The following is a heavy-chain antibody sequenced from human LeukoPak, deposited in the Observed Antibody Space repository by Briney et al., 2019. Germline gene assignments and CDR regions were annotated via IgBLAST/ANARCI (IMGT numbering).Heavy chain of an antibody. CDR1: GYTFTSYY. J-gene: IGHJ4*02. CDR2: INPSGGST. Sequence: GASVKVSCKASGYTFTSYYMHWVRQAPGQGLEWMGIINPSGGSTSYAQKFQGRVTMTRDMSTSTVYMELSSLRSEDTAVYYCARDRSRAVAGNLRFDYWGQGTLVTVSS. CDR3: ARDRSRAVAGNLRFDY. D-gene: IGHD6-19*01. V-gene: IGHV1-46*01.